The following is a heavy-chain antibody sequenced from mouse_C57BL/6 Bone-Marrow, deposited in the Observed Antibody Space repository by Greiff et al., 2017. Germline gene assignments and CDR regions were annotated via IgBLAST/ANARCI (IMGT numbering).Heavy chain of an antibody. V-gene: IGHV1-59*01. CDR3: ARDYYGTYWYVDV. Sequence: QVQLQQPGAELVRPGTSVKLSCKASGYTFTSYWMHGVKQRPGQGLEWIGVIDPSDSYTNYNQKFKGKATLTVDTSSSTAYMQLSSLTSEDSAVYYCARDYYGTYWYVDVWGTGTTVTVSS. D-gene: IGHD1-1*01. J-gene: IGHJ1*03. CDR2: IDPSDSYT. CDR1: GYTFTSYW.